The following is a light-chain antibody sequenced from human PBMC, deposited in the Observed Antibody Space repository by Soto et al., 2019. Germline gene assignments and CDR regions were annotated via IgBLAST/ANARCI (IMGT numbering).Light chain of an antibody. CDR3: QQRSNWPIT. Sequence: EIVMTQSPATLSVSPGERATLSSRASQSVSSYLAWYQQKPGQAHRLLIYDTSNRATGIPARFSGSGSGTDFTLTISSLEPEDFAVYYCQQRSNWPITFGQGTRLEI. J-gene: IGKJ5*01. CDR1: QSVSSY. V-gene: IGKV3-11*01. CDR2: DTS.